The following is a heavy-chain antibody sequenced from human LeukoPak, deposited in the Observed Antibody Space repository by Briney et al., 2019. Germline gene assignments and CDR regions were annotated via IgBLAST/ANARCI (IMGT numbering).Heavy chain of an antibody. Sequence: HPGGSLRLSCAASGFTFSSYAMHWVRQAPGKGLEWVAVISYDGSNKYYADSVKGRFTISRDNSKNTLYLQMNSLRAEDTAVYYCARDGYSSSWYVAPNFDYWGQGTLVTVSS. CDR3: ARDGYSSSWYVAPNFDY. CDR2: ISYDGSNK. J-gene: IGHJ4*02. V-gene: IGHV3-30-3*01. D-gene: IGHD6-13*01. CDR1: GFTFSSYA.